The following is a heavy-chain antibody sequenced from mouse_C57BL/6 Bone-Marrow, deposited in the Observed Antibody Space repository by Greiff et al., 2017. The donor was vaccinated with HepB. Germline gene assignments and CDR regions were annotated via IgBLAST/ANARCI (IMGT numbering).Heavy chain of an antibody. Sequence: LQESGAELARPGASVKLSCKASGYTFTSYGISWVKQRTGQGLEWIGEIYPRSGNTYYNEKFKGKATLTADKSSSTAYMELRSLTSEDSAVYFCAIITTVVECYWGQGTSVTVSS. CDR2: IYPRSGNT. CDR1: GYTFTSYG. D-gene: IGHD1-1*01. CDR3: AIITTVVECY. V-gene: IGHV1-81*01. J-gene: IGHJ4*01.